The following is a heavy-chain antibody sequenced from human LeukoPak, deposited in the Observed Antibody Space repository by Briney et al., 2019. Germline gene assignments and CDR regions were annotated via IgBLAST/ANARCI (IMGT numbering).Heavy chain of an antibody. V-gene: IGHV4-4*02. CDR3: ARGVGSSGWYNFDY. D-gene: IGHD6-19*01. CDR1: GGSISSSNW. J-gene: IGHJ4*02. Sequence: SETLSLTCAVSGGSISSSNWWSWVRPPPGKGLEWIGEIYHSGSTNYNPSLKSRVTISVDKSKNQFSLKLSSVTAADTAVYYCARGVGSSGWYNFDYWGQGTLVTVSS. CDR2: IYHSGST.